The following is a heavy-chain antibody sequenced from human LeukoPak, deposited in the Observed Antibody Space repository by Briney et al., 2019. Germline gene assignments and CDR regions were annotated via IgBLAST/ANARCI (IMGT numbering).Heavy chain of an antibody. CDR3: ARDPSAGFLDY. D-gene: IGHD6-13*01. CDR1: GFTFSSYS. V-gene: IGHV3-21*01. J-gene: IGHJ4*02. CDR2: ISSSSSYI. Sequence: GGSLRLSCAASGFTFSSYSMNWVRQAPGKGLEWVSSISSSSSYIYYADSVKGRFTISRDNSKNTLCLQMNSLRAEDTAVYYCARDPSAGFLDYWGQGTLVTVSS.